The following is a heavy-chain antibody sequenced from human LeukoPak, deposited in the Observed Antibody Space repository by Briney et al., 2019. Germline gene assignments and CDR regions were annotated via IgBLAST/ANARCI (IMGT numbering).Heavy chain of an antibody. Sequence: GGSLRLSCAASGFTVSSNYMSWVRQAPGKGLEWVANIKHDESEKNYLDSVKGRFTISRDNAQNSLYLQMNGLRVEDAAVYYCTRRLDDWGQGTLVTVSS. CDR2: IKHDESEK. V-gene: IGHV3-7*01. CDR3: TRRLDD. J-gene: IGHJ4*02. CDR1: GFTVSSNY. D-gene: IGHD3-16*01.